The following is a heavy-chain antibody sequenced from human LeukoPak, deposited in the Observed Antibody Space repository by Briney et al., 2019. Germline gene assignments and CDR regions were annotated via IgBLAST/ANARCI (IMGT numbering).Heavy chain of an antibody. CDR1: GFTFSSYA. Sequence: PGGSLRLSCAASGFTFSSYAMSWVRHAPGKGLEWVSAISGSGGSTYYADSVKGRFTISRDNSKNTLYLQMNSLRAEDTAVYYCAKLIYSSSWGAFDYWGQGTLVTVSS. J-gene: IGHJ4*02. D-gene: IGHD6-13*01. CDR3: AKLIYSSSWGAFDY. V-gene: IGHV3-23*01. CDR2: ISGSGGST.